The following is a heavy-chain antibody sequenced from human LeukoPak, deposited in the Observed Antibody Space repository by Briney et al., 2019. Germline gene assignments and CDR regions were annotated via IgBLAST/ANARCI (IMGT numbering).Heavy chain of an antibody. J-gene: IGHJ6*02. D-gene: IGHD3-22*01. CDR2: INYSGGT. Sequence: PSQTLYLTCTVSGGSVSRGSHYWGWIRQRPGLGLEWIGYINYSGGTHYNPSLEGRASISVDTSTNQFSLRLNSVTAADTAVYYCARAHYDSGRFAWGPKNYNYGMDVWGQGTTVTVSS. CDR3: ARAHYDSGRFAWGPKNYNYGMDV. CDR1: GGSVSRGSHY. V-gene: IGHV4-31*03.